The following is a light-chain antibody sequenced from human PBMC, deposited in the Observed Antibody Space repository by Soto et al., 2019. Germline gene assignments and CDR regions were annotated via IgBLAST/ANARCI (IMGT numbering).Light chain of an antibody. CDR2: GTS. V-gene: IGKV3-15*01. J-gene: IGKJ1*01. CDR3: QRYDNWPPWT. CDR1: QSVGRN. Sequence: EIVMTQSPATLSVSPGERATLSCRSSQSVGRNLAWYQQKPGQAPRLLLYGTSTRATGIPARFSGSGSGTEFTLIITSLQSEDFAVYYCQRYDNWPPWTFGQGTKVDIK.